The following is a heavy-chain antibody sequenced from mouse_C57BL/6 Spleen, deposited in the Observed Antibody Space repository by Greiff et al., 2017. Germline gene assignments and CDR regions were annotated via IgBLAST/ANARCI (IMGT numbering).Heavy chain of an antibody. Sequence: QVQLQQSGAELVKPGASVKISCKASGYAFSSYWLNWVKQRPGKGLEWIGQIYPGDGDTNYNGKFKGKATLTADKSSSTAYMQLSSLTSEDSAVYFCATDGYYHYAMDYWGQGTSVTVSS. CDR3: ATDGYYHYAMDY. CDR1: GYAFSSYW. D-gene: IGHD2-3*01. V-gene: IGHV1-80*01. J-gene: IGHJ4*01. CDR2: IYPGDGDT.